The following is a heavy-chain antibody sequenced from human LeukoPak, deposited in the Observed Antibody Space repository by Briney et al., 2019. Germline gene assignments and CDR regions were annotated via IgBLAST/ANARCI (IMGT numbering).Heavy chain of an antibody. Sequence: PSGGSLRLSCAASGFTFSSYSMNWVRQAPGKGLEWISYISSSSNTIYYADSVKGRFTISRDNAKNSLYLQMNSLRVEGTAVYYCARDYNWVFDYWGQGTLVTVSS. CDR1: GFTFSSYS. D-gene: IGHD1-20*01. CDR2: ISSSSNTI. V-gene: IGHV3-48*01. J-gene: IGHJ4*02. CDR3: ARDYNWVFDY.